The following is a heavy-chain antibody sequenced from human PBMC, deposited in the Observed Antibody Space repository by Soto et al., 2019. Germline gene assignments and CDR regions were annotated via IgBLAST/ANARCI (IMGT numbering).Heavy chain of an antibody. Sequence: ASVKVSFKASGYKFNTFDIYWVRQATAHGLEWMGWMNPNSGKTGHAQELRGRVTMTRSTSNTTAYMELTSLTSAETGVYYCAGGNFRYWGQGTLVTVSS. CDR2: MNPNSGKT. V-gene: IGHV1-8*02. J-gene: IGHJ4*02. CDR1: GYKFNTFD. CDR3: AGGNFRY.